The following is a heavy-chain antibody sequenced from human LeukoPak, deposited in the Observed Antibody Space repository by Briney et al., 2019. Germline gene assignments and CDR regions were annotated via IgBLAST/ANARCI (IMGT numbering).Heavy chain of an antibody. D-gene: IGHD6-19*01. CDR3: ARDRPTGWPADY. CDR1: GFPFSTSW. Sequence: LGASLRLSCAASGFPFSTSWMNWVRQAPGKGLEWVANIKEDGSEKHYVDSVKGRFTISRDNAKNSLYLQMSSLRAEDTAVYYCARDRPTGWPADYWGQGTLVTVST. J-gene: IGHJ4*02. V-gene: IGHV3-7*01. CDR2: IKEDGSEK.